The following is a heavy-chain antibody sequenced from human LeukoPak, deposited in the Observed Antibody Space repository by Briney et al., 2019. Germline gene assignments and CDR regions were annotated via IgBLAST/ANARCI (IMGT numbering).Heavy chain of an antibody. D-gene: IGHD3-10*01. CDR1: GGSFSGYY. CDR2: INHSGST. Sequence: SETLSLTCAVYGGSFSGYYWSWIRQPPGKGLEWIGEINHSGSTNYNPSLKSRVTISVDTSKNQFSLKLSSVTAADTGVYYCARGSGGYGSGSYHPFLDYWGQGTLVTVSS. J-gene: IGHJ4*02. CDR3: ARGSGGYGSGSYHPFLDY. V-gene: IGHV4-34*01.